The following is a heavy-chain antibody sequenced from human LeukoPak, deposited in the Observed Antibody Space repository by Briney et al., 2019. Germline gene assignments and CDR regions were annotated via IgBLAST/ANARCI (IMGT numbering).Heavy chain of an antibody. CDR1: SGSISRGDYY. CDR3: ARHPYDFWSGYHFDP. D-gene: IGHD3-3*01. J-gene: IGHJ5*02. CDR2: IYYNGNT. Sequence: SETLSLTCTVSSGSISRGDYYWSWIRQPPGKGLEWIGYIYYNGNTYYSQSLRSRVTISVDTSKNQFSLKLSSVTAADTAVYYCARHPYDFWSGYHFDPWGQGTLVTVSS. V-gene: IGHV4-30-4*08.